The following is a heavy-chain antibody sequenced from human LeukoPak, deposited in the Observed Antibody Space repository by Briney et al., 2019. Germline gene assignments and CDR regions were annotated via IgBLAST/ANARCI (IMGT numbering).Heavy chain of an antibody. CDR3: ARGTFGELFIDYYYYYMDV. J-gene: IGHJ6*03. CDR1: GGSISSYY. V-gene: IGHV4-59*01. CDR2: IYYSGST. Sequence: SETLSLTCTVSGGSISSYYWSWIRQPPGKGLEWIGYIYYSGSTNYNPSLKSRVTISVDTSKNQFSLKLSSVTAADTAVYYCARGTFGELFIDYYYYYMDVWGKGTTVTVSS. D-gene: IGHD3-10*01.